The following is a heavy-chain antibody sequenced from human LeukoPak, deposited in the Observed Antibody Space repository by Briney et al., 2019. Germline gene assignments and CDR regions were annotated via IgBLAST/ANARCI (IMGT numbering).Heavy chain of an antibody. D-gene: IGHD1-1*01. CDR1: GYTFTGHY. V-gene: IGHV1-2*02. Sequence: GASVKVSCKASGYTFTGHYMHWVRQAPGQGLEWMAWINPNSGGTNYAQKFQGRVTVTRDTSISTAYMELSSPRSDDTAVYYCARELWVLAGTRGGAFDIWGQGTMVAVSS. CDR3: ARELWVLAGTRGGAFDI. J-gene: IGHJ3*02. CDR2: INPNSGGT.